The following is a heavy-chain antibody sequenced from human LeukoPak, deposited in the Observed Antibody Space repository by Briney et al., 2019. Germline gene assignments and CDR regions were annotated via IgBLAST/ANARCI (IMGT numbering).Heavy chain of an antibody. CDR3: ARDRPLDY. V-gene: IGHV3-74*01. CDR2: INSDGSST. J-gene: IGHJ4*02. Sequence: PGGSLRLSCAASGFTFSSYWMYWVRQAPWKGLVWVSRINSDGSSTTYADSVKGRFTISRDNAKNTLYLQMNSLRAEDTAVHYCARDRPLDYWGQGTLVTVSS. CDR1: GFTFSSYW.